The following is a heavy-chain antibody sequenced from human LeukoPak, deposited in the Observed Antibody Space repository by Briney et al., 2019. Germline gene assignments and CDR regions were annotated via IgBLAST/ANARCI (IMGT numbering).Heavy chain of an antibody. CDR2: INQDGSGK. V-gene: IGHV3-7*01. D-gene: IGHD5-12*01. J-gene: IGHJ4*02. CDR3: AREGMATINF. Sequence: PGGSLRLSCAASGFIFSNYWMSWVRQAPGKGLEWVANINQDGSGKWYVDSVKGRFTISRDNAKNSLYLQMSSLRVEDTAVYYCAREGMATINFWGQGTLVTVSP. CDR1: GFIFSNYW.